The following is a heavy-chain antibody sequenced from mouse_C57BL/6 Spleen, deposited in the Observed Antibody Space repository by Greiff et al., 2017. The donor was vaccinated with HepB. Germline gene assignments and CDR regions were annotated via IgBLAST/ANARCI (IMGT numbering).Heavy chain of an antibody. CDR1: GYSITSGYS. CDR2: ISYDGSN. CDR3: ARDYYGSSDY. V-gene: IGHV3-6*01. Sequence: EVKLVESGPGLVKPSQSLSLTCSVTGYSITSGYSWNWIRQFPGNKLEWMGYISYDGSNNYNPSLKNRISITRDTSKNQFFLKLNSVTTEDTATYYCARDYYGSSDYWGQGTTLTVSS. J-gene: IGHJ2*01. D-gene: IGHD1-1*01.